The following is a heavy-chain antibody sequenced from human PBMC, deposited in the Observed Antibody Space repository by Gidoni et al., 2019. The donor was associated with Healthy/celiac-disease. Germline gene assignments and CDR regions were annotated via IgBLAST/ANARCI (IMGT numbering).Heavy chain of an antibody. CDR3: ARLEVTIFGVIFKIDY. V-gene: IGHV4-39*01. J-gene: IGHJ4*02. CDR2: IYYSGST. CDR1: GGSISSSSYY. Sequence: QLQLQESGPGLVKPSETLSLTCTVSGGSISSSSYYWGWIRQPPGKGLEWIGSIYYSGSTYYNPSLKSRVTISVDTSKNQFSLKLSSVTAADTAVYYCARLEVTIFGVIFKIDYWGQGTLVTVSS. D-gene: IGHD3-3*01.